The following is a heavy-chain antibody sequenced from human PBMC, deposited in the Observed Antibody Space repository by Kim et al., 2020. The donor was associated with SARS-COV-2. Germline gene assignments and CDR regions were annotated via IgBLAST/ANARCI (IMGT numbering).Heavy chain of an antibody. CDR3: ARVKGGDYGVFYFDY. V-gene: IGHV1-46*01. J-gene: IGHJ4*02. D-gene: IGHD4-17*01. Sequence: AQKFQGRVTMTRDTSTSTVYLELSSLRAEDTAVYYCARVKGGDYGVFYFDYWGQGTLVTVSS.